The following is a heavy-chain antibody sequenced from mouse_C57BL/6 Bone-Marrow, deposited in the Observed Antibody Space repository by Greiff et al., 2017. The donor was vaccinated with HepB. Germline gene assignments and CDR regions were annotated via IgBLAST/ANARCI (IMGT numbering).Heavy chain of an antibody. CDR3: ASEDTTVVRYFDV. CDR2: IDPNSGGT. D-gene: IGHD1-1*01. V-gene: IGHV1-72*01. Sequence: VQLQQSGAELVKPGASVKLSCKASGYTFTSYWMHWVKQRPGRGLEWIGRIDPNSGGTKYNEKFKSKATLTVDKPSSTAYMQLSSLTSEDSAVYYCASEDTTVVRYFDVWGTGTTVTVSS. J-gene: IGHJ1*03. CDR1: GYTFTSYW.